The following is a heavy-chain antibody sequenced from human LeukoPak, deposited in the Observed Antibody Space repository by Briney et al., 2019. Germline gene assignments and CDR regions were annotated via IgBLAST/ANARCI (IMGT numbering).Heavy chain of an antibody. D-gene: IGHD3-10*01. CDR1: GFTFSSYA. CDR3: AKRGSGRSGFDY. Sequence: PGGSLRLSCAASGFTFSSYAMSWVRQAPGKGLEWVSAISGIGAGTDYADSVKGRFTISRDNSKNTLYLQMNGLRGEDTALYYCAKRGSGRSGFDYWGQGTLVTVSS. J-gene: IGHJ4*02. V-gene: IGHV3-23*01. CDR2: ISGIGAGT.